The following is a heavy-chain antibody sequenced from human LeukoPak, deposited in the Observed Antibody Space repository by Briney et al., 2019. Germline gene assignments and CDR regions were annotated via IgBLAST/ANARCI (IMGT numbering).Heavy chain of an antibody. Sequence: SETLSLTCTVSGGSISRSRDYWGWIRQPPGKGLEWIGSIYYSGSTYSNPSLKSRVTISGDTSKNRFSLKLSSVTAADTAVYYCARDGYSSGWFSFGFDPWGQGTLVTVSS. D-gene: IGHD6-19*01. CDR2: IYYSGST. CDR3: ARDGYSSGWFSFGFDP. J-gene: IGHJ5*02. CDR1: GGSISRSRDY. V-gene: IGHV4-39*07.